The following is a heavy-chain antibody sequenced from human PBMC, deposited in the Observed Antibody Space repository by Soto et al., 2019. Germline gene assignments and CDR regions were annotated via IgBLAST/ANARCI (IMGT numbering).Heavy chain of an antibody. J-gene: IGHJ6*02. V-gene: IGHV3-66*01. Sequence: GGSLRLSCAASGFTVSSNYMSWVRQAPGKGLEWVSVIYSGGSTYYADSVKGRFTISRDNSKNTLYLQMNSLRAEDTAVYYCARVSDGPYYYGMDVWGQGTTVTVSS. CDR2: IYSGGST. CDR1: GFTVSSNY. CDR3: ARVSDGPYYYGMDV.